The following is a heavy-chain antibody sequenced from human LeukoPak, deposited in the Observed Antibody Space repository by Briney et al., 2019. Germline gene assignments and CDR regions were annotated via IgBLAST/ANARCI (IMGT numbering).Heavy chain of an antibody. CDR1: GFTFSGYW. Sequence: GGSLRLSCAASGFTFSGYWMHWVRQAAGKGLVWVSRINTDGSSTNYADSVKGRFTISRDNAKNSLYLQMNSLRAEDTAVYYCASVANGKNYYYYMDVWGKGTTVTVSS. D-gene: IGHD2-8*01. V-gene: IGHV3-74*01. J-gene: IGHJ6*03. CDR3: ASVANGKNYYYYMDV. CDR2: INTDGSST.